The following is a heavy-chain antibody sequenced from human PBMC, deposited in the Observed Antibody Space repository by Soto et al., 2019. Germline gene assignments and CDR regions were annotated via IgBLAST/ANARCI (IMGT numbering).Heavy chain of an antibody. D-gene: IGHD1-26*01. CDR1: GASISSTSSGDW. V-gene: IGHV4-4*02. Sequence: QVQLQESGPGLVKPSGTLSLTCTVSGASISSTSSGDWWSWVRQPPGKGLEWIGEIHHSGSTNYTPSLKXRXTXSXXKSKNQFSLRLSSVTAADTAVYYCAKMVGATLVDYWGQGTLVTVSS. CDR2: IHHSGST. J-gene: IGHJ4*02. CDR3: AKMVGATLVDY.